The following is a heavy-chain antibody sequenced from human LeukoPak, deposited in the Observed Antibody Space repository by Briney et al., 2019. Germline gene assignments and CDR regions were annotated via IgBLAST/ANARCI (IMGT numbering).Heavy chain of an antibody. CDR1: GYPFTMYG. Sequence: ASVKVSCKASGYPFTMYGFNWVRQAPGQGLEWMGCICDNNGNTNYAQKFQGRVTMTTDTSTNTAYMDLTNLKSDDTAIYYSARGPRFDPWGQGTLVTVSS. V-gene: IGHV1-18*01. CDR3: ARGPRFDP. CDR2: ICDNNGNT. J-gene: IGHJ5*02.